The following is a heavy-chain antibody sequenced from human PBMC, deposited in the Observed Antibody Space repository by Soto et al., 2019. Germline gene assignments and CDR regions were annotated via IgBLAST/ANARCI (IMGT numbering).Heavy chain of an antibody. Sequence: EVQLLESGGGLVQPGGSLRLSCAASGFTFSSYAMSWVRQAPGKGLEWVSTISGSGGSTYYADSVKGRFTISRENTKNTVELKMNGVRAGDQAVYCGAKERWEGYGMDVGGPGTTVPVSS. V-gene: IGHV3-23*01. CDR3: AKERWEGYGMDV. J-gene: IGHJ6*02. D-gene: IGHD1-26*01. CDR2: ISGSGGST. CDR1: GFTFSSYA.